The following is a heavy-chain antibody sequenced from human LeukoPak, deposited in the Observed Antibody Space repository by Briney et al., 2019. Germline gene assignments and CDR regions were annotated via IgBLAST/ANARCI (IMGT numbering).Heavy chain of an antibody. CDR1: GFTFSRYG. CDR3: AKDIVGGGDDY. CDR2: IQEDGSKK. D-gene: IGHD2-21*02. V-gene: IGHV3-7*01. J-gene: IGHJ4*02. Sequence: PGGSLRLSCAASGFTFSRYGMSWVRQAPGKGLEWVANIQEDGSKKNYVDSVKGRFTISRDNAKKSVYLQMNSLRAEDTAVYYCAKDIVGGGDDYWGQGTLVTVSS.